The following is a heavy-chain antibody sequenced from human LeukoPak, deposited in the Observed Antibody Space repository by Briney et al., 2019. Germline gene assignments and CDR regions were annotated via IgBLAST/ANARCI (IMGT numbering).Heavy chain of an antibody. CDR3: AREETYYDILTGYSPYHFDY. V-gene: IGHV3-21*01. CDR2: ISSSSSYI. J-gene: IGHJ4*02. CDR1: GFTFSSYS. D-gene: IGHD3-9*01. Sequence: GGSLRLSCAASGFTFSSYSMNWVRQAPGKGLEWVSSISSSSSYIYYADSVKGRFTISRDNAKNSLYLQMNSLRAEDTAVYYCAREETYYDILTGYSPYHFDYWGQGTLVTVSS.